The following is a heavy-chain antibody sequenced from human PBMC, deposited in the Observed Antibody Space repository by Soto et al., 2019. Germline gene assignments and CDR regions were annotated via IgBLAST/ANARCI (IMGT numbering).Heavy chain of an antibody. Sequence: SVKVSCKASGGTFSSYAISWVRQAPGQGLEWMGGIIPIFGTANYAQKFQGRVTITADESTSTAYMELSSLRSEDTAVYYCARGSTVTHDRYFDLWGRGTQVTVSS. CDR1: GGTFSSYA. J-gene: IGHJ2*01. V-gene: IGHV1-69*13. CDR2: IIPIFGTA. D-gene: IGHD4-17*01. CDR3: ARGSTVTHDRYFDL.